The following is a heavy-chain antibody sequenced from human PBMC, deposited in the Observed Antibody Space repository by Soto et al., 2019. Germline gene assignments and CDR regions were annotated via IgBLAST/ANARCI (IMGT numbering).Heavy chain of an antibody. D-gene: IGHD6-13*01. CDR3: ARESLQGIAVAGRFDY. J-gene: IGHJ4*02. CDR1: GGSISSYY. CDR2: IYTSGST. V-gene: IGHV4-4*07. Sequence: PSKTLSLTCTVSGGSISSYYWSWIRQPAGKGLEWIGRIYTSGSTNYNPSLKSRVTMSVDTSKNQFSLKLSSVTAADTAVYYCARESLQGIAVAGRFDYWGQGTLVTASS.